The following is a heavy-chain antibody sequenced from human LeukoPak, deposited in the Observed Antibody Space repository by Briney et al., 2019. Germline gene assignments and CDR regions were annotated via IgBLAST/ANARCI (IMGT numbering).Heavy chain of an antibody. CDR3: ARDDCSSISCYHNWFDP. CDR1: GFTVCSYW. D-gene: IGHD2-2*01. Sequence: GGSLRHSCAASGFTVCSYWMIWGRQAPGKGPQWLPNIKQDGSEKYYVDSVKGRFTISRDNAKNSLYLQMNSLRAEDTAVYYCARDDCSSISCYHNWFDPWGQGTLVTVSS. J-gene: IGHJ5*02. CDR2: IKQDGSEK. V-gene: IGHV3-7*01.